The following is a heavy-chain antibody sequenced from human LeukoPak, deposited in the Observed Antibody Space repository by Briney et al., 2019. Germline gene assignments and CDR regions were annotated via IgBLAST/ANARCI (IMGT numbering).Heavy chain of an antibody. CDR2: ISSSSSYI. CDR1: GFTFSSYS. V-gene: IGHV3-21*01. Sequence: GGSLRLSCAASGFTFSSYSMNWVRQAPGKGLEWVSSISSSSSYIYYADSVKGRFTISRDNAKNSLYLQMNSLRAEDTAVYYCARGGDGYNYLPEYYFDYWGQGTLVTVSS. D-gene: IGHD5-24*01. J-gene: IGHJ4*02. CDR3: ARGGDGYNYLPEYYFDY.